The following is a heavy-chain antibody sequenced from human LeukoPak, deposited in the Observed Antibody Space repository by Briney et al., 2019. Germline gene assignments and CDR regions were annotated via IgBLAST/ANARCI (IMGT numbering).Heavy chain of an antibody. V-gene: IGHV3-30*04. CDR2: ISYDGSNK. CDR1: GFTFSSYA. Sequence: GGSLRLSCAASGFTFSSYAMHWVRQAPGKGLKWVAVISYDGSNKYYADSVKGRFTISRDNSKNTLYLQMNSLRAEDTAVYYCARWELSDHDAFDIWGQGTMVTVSS. D-gene: IGHD1-26*01. J-gene: IGHJ3*02. CDR3: ARWELSDHDAFDI.